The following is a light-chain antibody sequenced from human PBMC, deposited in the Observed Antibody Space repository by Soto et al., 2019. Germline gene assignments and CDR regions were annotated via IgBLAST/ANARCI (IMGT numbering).Light chain of an antibody. Sequence: MTQSPSSFSASTGDRVTITCRASQTISNDLAWYQQKPGQAPRLLIYGASTRATGVPARFSGGGSGTEFTLTISSLQSEDFAFYYCQQNNKWPPVTFGGGTKVEIK. J-gene: IGKJ4*01. CDR2: GAS. V-gene: IGKV3-15*01. CDR3: QQNNKWPPVT. CDR1: QTISND.